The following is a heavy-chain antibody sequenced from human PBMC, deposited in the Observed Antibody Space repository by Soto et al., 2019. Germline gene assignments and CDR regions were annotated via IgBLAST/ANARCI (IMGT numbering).Heavy chain of an antibody. J-gene: IGHJ4*02. D-gene: IGHD3-16*01. CDR3: ARDFVSTIGDFDY. Sequence: ASVKVSCKASGYTFIGNYVHWVRQAPGQGLEWVGWINPNSGATNSAQKFQGRVTMTRDTSIMTTYMELSRLRSDDTAVYYCARDFVSTIGDFDYWGQGTLVTVSS. V-gene: IGHV1-2*02. CDR1: GYTFIGNY. CDR2: INPNSGAT.